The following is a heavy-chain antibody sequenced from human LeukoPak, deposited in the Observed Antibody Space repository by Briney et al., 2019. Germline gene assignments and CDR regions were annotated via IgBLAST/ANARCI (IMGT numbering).Heavy chain of an antibody. CDR1: GYSISSGYY. CDR2: ISGSGGST. V-gene: IGHV3-23*01. J-gene: IGHJ4*02. D-gene: IGHD3-16*01. Sequence: ETLSLTCAVSGYSISSGYYWGWIRQPPGKGLEWVSAISGSGGSTYYADSVKGRFTISRDNSKNTLYLQMNSLRAEDTAVYYCENYDYVWGSYHRDRKHDYWGQGTLVTVSS. CDR3: ENYDYVWGSYHRDRKHDY.